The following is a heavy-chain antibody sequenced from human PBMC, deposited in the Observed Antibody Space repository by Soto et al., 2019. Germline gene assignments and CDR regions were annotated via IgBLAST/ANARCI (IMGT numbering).Heavy chain of an antibody. CDR1: GGTFSSYA. D-gene: IGHD2-2*01. Sequence: SVKVSCKASGGTFSSYAISWVRQAPGQGLEWMGGIIPIFGTANYAQKFQGRVTITADKSTSTAYMELSSLRSEDTAVYYCARGPRYCSSTSCPGHYWGQGTLVTVSS. J-gene: IGHJ4*02. CDR3: ARGPRYCSSTSCPGHY. V-gene: IGHV1-69*06. CDR2: IIPIFGTA.